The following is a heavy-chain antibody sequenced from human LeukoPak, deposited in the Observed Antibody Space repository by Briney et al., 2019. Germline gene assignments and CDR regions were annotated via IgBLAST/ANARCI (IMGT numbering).Heavy chain of an antibody. Sequence: GRSLRLSCAASGFTFSSYAMHWVRQAPGKGLEWVAVISYDGRNKYYADSVKGRFTISRDNPKNSLYLQMNSLRAEDTAVYYCARGHSSSWYNWFDPWGQGTLVTVSS. CDR3: ARGHSSSWYNWFDP. CDR2: ISYDGRNK. J-gene: IGHJ5*02. D-gene: IGHD6-13*01. CDR1: GFTFSSYA. V-gene: IGHV3-30*04.